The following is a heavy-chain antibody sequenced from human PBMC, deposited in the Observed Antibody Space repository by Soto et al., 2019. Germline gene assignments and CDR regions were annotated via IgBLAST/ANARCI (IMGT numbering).Heavy chain of an antibody. Sequence: SETLSLTCTVSGGSISSGGYYWSWIRQHPGKGLEWIGYIYYSGSTYYNPSLKSRVTISVDTSKNQFSLKLSSVTAADTAVYYCARMLIAAAQKGGIDYWGQGTLVTVSS. D-gene: IGHD6-13*01. V-gene: IGHV4-31*03. CDR1: GGSISSGGYY. J-gene: IGHJ4*02. CDR3: ARMLIAAAQKGGIDY. CDR2: IYYSGST.